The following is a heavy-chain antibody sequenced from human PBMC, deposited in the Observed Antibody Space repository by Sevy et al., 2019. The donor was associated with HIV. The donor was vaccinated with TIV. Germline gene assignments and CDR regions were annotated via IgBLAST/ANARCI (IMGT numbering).Heavy chain of an antibody. D-gene: IGHD1-26*01. CDR3: AKDVGATGGDAFDI. V-gene: IGHV3-23*01. Sequence: GGSLRLSCAVSGFTFSSYAMSWVRQAPGKGLEWVSAITGRGDSTYYADSVKGRFTISRDNSKNTLNVQMNSLRAEATAVYYCAKDVGATGGDAFDIWGQGTLVTVSS. CDR1: GFTFSSYA. J-gene: IGHJ3*02. CDR2: ITGRGDST.